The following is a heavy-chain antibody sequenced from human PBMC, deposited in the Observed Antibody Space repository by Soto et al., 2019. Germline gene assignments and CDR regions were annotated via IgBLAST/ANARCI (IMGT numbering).Heavy chain of an antibody. CDR3: ARGSLWNEFDY. J-gene: IGHJ4*02. D-gene: IGHD1-1*01. CDR1: GDSVSSNSAS. CDR2: TYYRSKWYN. Sequence: PSQTLSLTCVISGDSVSSNSASWNLIRQSPSRGLEWLGRTYYRSKWYNDYAVSVKSRITINPDTSKNQFSLQLNSVTPEDTAVYYCARGSLWNEFDYWGQGTLVTVYS. V-gene: IGHV6-1*01.